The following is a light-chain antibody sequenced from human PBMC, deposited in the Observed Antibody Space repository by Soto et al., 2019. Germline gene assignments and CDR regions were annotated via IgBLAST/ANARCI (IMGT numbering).Light chain of an antibody. CDR1: QSISSY. J-gene: IGKJ5*01. V-gene: IGKV1-39*01. Sequence: IRVTQAPSSLSSSVGDRVTITCRTSQSISSYLNWYQQKPGKAPKVLIYAASSLQSGVPSRFSGSGSGTDFTLTISSLQPEDFATYYCQQLNSYPPTFGQGTRLEIK. CDR3: QQLNSYPPT. CDR2: AAS.